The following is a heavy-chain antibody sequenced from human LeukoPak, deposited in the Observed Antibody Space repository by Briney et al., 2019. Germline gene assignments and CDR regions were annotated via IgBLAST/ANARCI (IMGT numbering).Heavy chain of an antibody. CDR1: GYTFTSYG. CDR3: AGVRRWYGGPYYFDY. V-gene: IGHV1-69*13. J-gene: IGHJ4*02. D-gene: IGHD1-26*01. Sequence: SVKVSCKASGYTFTSYGISWVRQAPGQGLEWMGGIIPIFGTANYAQKFQGRVTITADESTSTAYMELSSLRSEDTAVYYCAGVRRWYGGPYYFDYWGQGTLVTVSS. CDR2: IIPIFGTA.